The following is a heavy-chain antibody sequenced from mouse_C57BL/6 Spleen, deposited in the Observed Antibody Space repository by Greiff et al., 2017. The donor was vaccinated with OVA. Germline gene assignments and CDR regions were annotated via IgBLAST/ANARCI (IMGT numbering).Heavy chain of an antibody. Sequence: QVQLKQSGAELVKPGASVKLSCKASGYTFTSYWMHWVKQRPGQGLEWIGMIHPNSGSTNYNEKFKSKATLTVDKSSSTAYMQLSSLTSEDSAVYYCARDYGSSLNFDYWGQGTTLTVSS. CDR3: ARDYGSSLNFDY. CDR1: GYTFTSYW. V-gene: IGHV1-64*01. J-gene: IGHJ2*01. D-gene: IGHD1-1*01. CDR2: IHPNSGST.